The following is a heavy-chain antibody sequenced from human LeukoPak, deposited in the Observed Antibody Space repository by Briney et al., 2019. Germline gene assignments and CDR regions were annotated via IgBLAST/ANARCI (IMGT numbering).Heavy chain of an antibody. J-gene: IGHJ5*02. V-gene: IGHV1-69*01. Sequence: GSSVKVSCKASGGTFSSYAVSWVRQAPGQGLEWMGGIIPIFGTANYAQKFQGRVTITADESTSTAYMELSSLRSEDTAVYYCARDPGIVGDLDPWGQGTLVTVSS. CDR3: ARDPGIVGDLDP. D-gene: IGHD1-26*01. CDR1: GGTFSSYA. CDR2: IIPIFGTA.